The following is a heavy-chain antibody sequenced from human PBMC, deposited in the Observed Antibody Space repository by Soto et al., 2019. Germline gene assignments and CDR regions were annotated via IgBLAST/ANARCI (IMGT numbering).Heavy chain of an antibody. CDR3: AREKVRSIYGMDV. J-gene: IGHJ6*02. Sequence: SVKVSCKASGGTFSGYAISCVLQAPGQGLEWMGGIIPIFGTANYAQKFQGRVTITADESTSTAYMELSSLRSEDTAVYYCAREKVRSIYGMDVWGQGTTVTVSS. V-gene: IGHV1-69*13. CDR1: GGTFSGYA. D-gene: IGHD3-3*01. CDR2: IIPIFGTA.